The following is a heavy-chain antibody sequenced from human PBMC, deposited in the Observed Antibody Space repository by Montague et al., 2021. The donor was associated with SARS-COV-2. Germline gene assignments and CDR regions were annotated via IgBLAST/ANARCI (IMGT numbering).Heavy chain of an antibody. CDR1: GGSISSSSYY. CDR3: ASMVRAQVYYFDY. V-gene: IGHV4-39*01. D-gene: IGHD3-10*01. J-gene: IGHJ4*02. CDR2: IFYSGST. Sequence: SETLSLTCTVSGGSISSSSYYWGRIRQPPGKGLEWIGSIFYSGSTXYNPSLKSRVTISVDTSKSQFSLKLSSVTAADTAVYYCASMVRAQVYYFDYWGQGTLVTVSS.